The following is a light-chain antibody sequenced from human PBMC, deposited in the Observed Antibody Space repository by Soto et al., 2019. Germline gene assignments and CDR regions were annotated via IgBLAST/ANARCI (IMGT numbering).Light chain of an antibody. CDR3: QQRSNWPVT. CDR1: QSVSSY. J-gene: IGKJ3*01. CDR2: DAF. Sequence: EIVLTQSPATLSLSPGERATLSCRASQSVSSYLAWYQQKPGQAPRLLIYDAFNRATGIPARFSGSGSGTDFTLTISSLEPEDFALYYCQQRSNWPVTFGPGTKVDIK. V-gene: IGKV3-11*01.